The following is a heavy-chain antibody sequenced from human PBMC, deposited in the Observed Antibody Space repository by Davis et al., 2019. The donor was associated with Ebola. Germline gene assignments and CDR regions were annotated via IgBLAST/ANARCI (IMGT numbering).Heavy chain of an antibody. V-gene: IGHV4-39*02. J-gene: IGHJ5*01. CDR2: ISYTGRT. D-gene: IGHD3-16*01. CDR1: GDSIKSDAYF. Sequence: PSETLSLTCSVSGDSIKSDAYFWGWIRQPPGKGLEWIGSISYTGRTLYSPSLTSRLTILVDTSENDLSLKLSSVTAAIGGHWLDAWGHGTLVTVSS. CDR3: A.